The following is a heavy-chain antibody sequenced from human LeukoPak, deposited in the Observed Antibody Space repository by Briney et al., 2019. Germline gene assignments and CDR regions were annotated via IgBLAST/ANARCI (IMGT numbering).Heavy chain of an antibody. CDR2: IIPIFGTA. V-gene: IGHV1-69*13. D-gene: IGHD1-26*01. Sequence: SVKVSCKASGGTFSSYAISWVRQAPGQGLEWMGGIIPIFGTASYAQKFQGRVTITADESTSTAYMELSSLRSEDTAVYYCAREGERSSGSYFYYWGQGTLVTVSS. CDR3: AREGERSSGSYFYY. CDR1: GGTFSSYA. J-gene: IGHJ4*02.